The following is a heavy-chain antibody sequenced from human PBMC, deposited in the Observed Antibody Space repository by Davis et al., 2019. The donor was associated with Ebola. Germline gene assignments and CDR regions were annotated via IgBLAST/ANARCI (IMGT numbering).Heavy chain of an antibody. CDR1: GYTFTSYY. CDR2: INPNGGGT. J-gene: IGHJ3*02. V-gene: IGHV1-46*03. D-gene: IGHD5-12*01. Sequence: ASVKVSCKASGYTFTSYYMHWVRRAPGQGPEWMGIINPNGGGTSYAKKFQGRVTVTRDTSTTTVYMDLSSLRSEDTALYYCTTPGGQDSGYDVFDIWGQGTMVTVSS. CDR3: TTPGGQDSGYDVFDI.